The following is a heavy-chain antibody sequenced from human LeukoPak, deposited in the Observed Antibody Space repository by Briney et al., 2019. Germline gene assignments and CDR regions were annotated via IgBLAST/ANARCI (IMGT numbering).Heavy chain of an antibody. CDR2: INPNSGGT. CDR1: GYTFTGYY. CDR3: ARASYDSSGYHHTTFDY. Sequence: ASVKVSCKASGYTFTGYYMHWVRQAPGQGLEWMGWINPNSGGTNYAQKFQGRVTMTRDTSISTAYMELSRLRSDDTAVYYCARASYDSSGYHHTTFDYWGQGTLVTVSS. V-gene: IGHV1-2*02. J-gene: IGHJ4*02. D-gene: IGHD3-22*01.